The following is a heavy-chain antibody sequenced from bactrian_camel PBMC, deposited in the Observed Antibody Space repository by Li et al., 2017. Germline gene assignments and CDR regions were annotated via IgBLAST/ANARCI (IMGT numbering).Heavy chain of an antibody. D-gene: IGHD6*01. CDR1: RYTGSGSC. CDR2: IDGYGVL. J-gene: IGHJ4*01. Sequence: VQLVESGGGSMQAGGSLRLSCAASRYTGSGSCMAWFRQAPGKERAGVGSIDGYGVLRYADSVKGRFTASQDNAKNTLYLEMNRLKSEDTAVYYCAAWAYSVCTVATGLAMNHWWGQGTQVTVS. CDR3: AAWAYSVCTVATGLAMNHW. V-gene: IGHV3-2*01.